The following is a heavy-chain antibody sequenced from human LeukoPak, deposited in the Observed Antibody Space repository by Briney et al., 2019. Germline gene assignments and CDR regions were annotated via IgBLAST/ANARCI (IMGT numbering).Heavy chain of an antibody. CDR1: GFTFSSYG. CDR3: AKGVSSSWTYYYYGMDV. V-gene: IGHV3-30*18. Sequence: GGSLRLSCAASGFTFSSYGMHWVRQAPGKGLEWVAVISYDGSNKYYADSVRGRFTISRDNSENTLYLQMNSLRAEDTAVYYCAKGVSSSWTYYYYGMDVWGQGTTVTVSS. J-gene: IGHJ6*02. CDR2: ISYDGSNK. D-gene: IGHD6-13*01.